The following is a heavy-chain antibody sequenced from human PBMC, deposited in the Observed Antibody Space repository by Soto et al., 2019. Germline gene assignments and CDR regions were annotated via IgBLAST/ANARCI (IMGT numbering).Heavy chain of an antibody. J-gene: IGHJ3*02. D-gene: IGHD2-21*01. V-gene: IGHV1-46*01. CDR3: ARVVLARDSIPTHAFDI. Sequence: ASVKVSCKASGYTFTSYYMHWVRQAPGQGLEWMGIINPSGGSTSYAQKFQGRVTMARDTSTSTVYMELSSLRSEDTAVYYCARVVLARDSIPTHAFDIWGQGTMVTVS. CDR2: INPSGGST. CDR1: GYTFTSYY.